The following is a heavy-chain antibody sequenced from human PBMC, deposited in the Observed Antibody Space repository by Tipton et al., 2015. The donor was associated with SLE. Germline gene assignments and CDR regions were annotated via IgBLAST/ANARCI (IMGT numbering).Heavy chain of an antibody. CDR3: ARGPDTIQGIFQH. J-gene: IGHJ1*01. Sequence: TLSLTCAVYGGSFSGYYWSWIRQAPGKGLEWNGEINHSGSPNYNPSLKSRVTISVDTSKNQFSLKLSSVTAADTAVYYCARGPDTIQGIFQHWGQGTLVTVSS. V-gene: IGHV4-34*01. CDR1: GGSFSGYY. D-gene: IGHD3-3*01. CDR2: INHSGSP.